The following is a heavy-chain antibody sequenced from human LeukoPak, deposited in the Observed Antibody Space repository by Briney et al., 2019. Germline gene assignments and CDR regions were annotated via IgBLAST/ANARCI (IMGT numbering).Heavy chain of an antibody. Sequence: ASVRVSCKASGYLFISYGINWVRQAPGQGLEWMGWISAYNGQTNYAQEFQGRVTMTTDTSTTTAYMELTGLRFNDTAVYYCAKDLYSSLSGSEVFDVWGQGTRVTVSS. D-gene: IGHD3-10*01. V-gene: IGHV1-18*01. CDR3: AKDLYSSLSGSEVFDV. CDR1: GYLFISYG. J-gene: IGHJ3*01. CDR2: ISAYNGQT.